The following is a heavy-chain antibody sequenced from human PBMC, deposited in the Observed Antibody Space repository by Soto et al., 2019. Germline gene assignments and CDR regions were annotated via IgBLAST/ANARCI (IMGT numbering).Heavy chain of an antibody. CDR3: ARDRMATFDY. J-gene: IGHJ4*02. V-gene: IGHV3-30-3*01. Sequence: RRLSCAASGFTSSSYAMHWVRQAPGKGLEWVAVISYDGSNKYYADSVKGRFTISRDNSKNTLYLQMNSLRAEDTAVYYCARDRMATFDYWGQGTLVTVSS. CDR1: GFTSSSYA. D-gene: IGHD2-8*01. CDR2: ISYDGSNK.